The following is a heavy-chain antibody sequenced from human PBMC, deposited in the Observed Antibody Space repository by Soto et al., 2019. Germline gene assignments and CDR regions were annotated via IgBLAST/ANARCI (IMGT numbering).Heavy chain of an antibody. J-gene: IGHJ5*02. D-gene: IGHD6-13*01. CDR2: IYYSGST. CDR1: GGSTSSYS. V-gene: IGHV4-59*01. Sequence: XEALALPCTVSGGSTSSYSWSWIRQPPGKGLEWIGYIYYSGSTNYNPSLKSRVTISVDTSKNQFSLKLSSVTAADTAVYYCARDSPYSSSWGWFDHWGQGTLATVSS. CDR3: ARDSPYSSSWGWFDH.